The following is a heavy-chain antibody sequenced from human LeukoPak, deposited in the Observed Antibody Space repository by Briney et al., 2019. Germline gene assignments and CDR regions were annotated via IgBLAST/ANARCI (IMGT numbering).Heavy chain of an antibody. CDR2: IYSGGST. J-gene: IGHJ4*02. V-gene: IGHV3-53*01. CDR3: AREGPVSGFDY. CDR1: GFTVSSNY. Sequence: PGGSLRLSCAASGFTVSSNYMSWVRQAPGKGLEWVSVIYSGGSTYYADSVKGPFTISRDNSKNTLYLQMNSLRAEDTAVYYCAREGPVSGFDYWGQGTLVTVSS.